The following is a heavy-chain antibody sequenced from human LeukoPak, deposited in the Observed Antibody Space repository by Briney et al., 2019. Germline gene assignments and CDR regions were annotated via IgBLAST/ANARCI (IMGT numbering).Heavy chain of an antibody. CDR3: AKGAYDYIEIAYFDY. CDR1: GFSFNNYA. J-gene: IGHJ4*02. CDR2: IIGSSGTT. Sequence: GGSLRLSCVASGFSFNNYAMNWVRQAPGKGLEWVSLIIGSSGTTFYADTVKGRFTISRDKSKSTLYLQMNSLRAEDTAVYYCAKGAYDYIEIAYFDYWGQGSLVTVSS. D-gene: IGHD5-12*01. V-gene: IGHV3-23*01.